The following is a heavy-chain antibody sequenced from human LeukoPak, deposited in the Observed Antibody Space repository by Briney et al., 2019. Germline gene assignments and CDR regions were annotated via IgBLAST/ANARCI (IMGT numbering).Heavy chain of an antibody. CDR2: INSDGRST. D-gene: IGHD2-2*01. V-gene: IGHV3-74*01. CDR1: GFTYRRYW. J-gene: IGHJ2*01. CDR3: ARGGRLGYCSSTSCYAVVRYFDL. Sequence: TGGSLRLSCAASGFTYRRYWMHCVRQAPGKGLVWVSRINSDGRSTSYAASVKGRFTISRDNAKNTLYLQMNSLRAEDTAVYYCARGGRLGYCSSTSCYAVVRYFDLWGRGTLVTVSS.